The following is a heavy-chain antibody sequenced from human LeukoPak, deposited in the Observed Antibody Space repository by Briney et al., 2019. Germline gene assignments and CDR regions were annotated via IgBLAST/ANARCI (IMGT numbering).Heavy chain of an antibody. D-gene: IGHD4-17*01. V-gene: IGHV4-38-2*01. CDR1: GYSIRSGDY. J-gene: IGHJ4*02. CDR2: IYHSGST. Sequence: SETLSLTCAVSGYSIRSGDYRGWIRQSPGKGLEWIGSIYHSGSTHYNPSLKSRVTISVDTSKNQFSLMLSSVTAADTAVYYCARNRSVTTTPGFDHWGQGTLVTVSS. CDR3: ARNRSVTTTPGFDH.